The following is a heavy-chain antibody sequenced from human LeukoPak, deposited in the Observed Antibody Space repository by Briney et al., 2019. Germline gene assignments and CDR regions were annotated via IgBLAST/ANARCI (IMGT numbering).Heavy chain of an antibody. CDR2: INKSGST. Sequence: SETLSLTCAVYGGSFSGYYWSWIRQPPGKGLEWIGEINKSGSTNYNPSLKSRVTIPVDTSKNQFSLKLSSVTAADTAVYYCARGVVGATDYFDYWGQGTLVTVSS. D-gene: IGHD1-26*01. CDR3: ARGVVGATDYFDY. CDR1: GGSFSGYY. J-gene: IGHJ4*02. V-gene: IGHV4-34*01.